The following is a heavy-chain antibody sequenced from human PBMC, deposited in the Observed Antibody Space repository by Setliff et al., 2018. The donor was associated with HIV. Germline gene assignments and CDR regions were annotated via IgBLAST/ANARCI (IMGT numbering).Heavy chain of an antibody. V-gene: IGHV4-4*07. CDR3: ARGVARQVVIDRWFDP. D-gene: IGHD2-21*01. Sequence: SETLSLTCTVSGGSITSSYWSWIRQPAGKGLEWIGRIYTSGSTVYNPSLRSRVTMSVDASKNLVSLNLNSVTAADTAIYYCARGVARQVVIDRWFDPWGQGTPVTVSS. CDR2: IYTSGST. J-gene: IGHJ5*02. CDR1: GGSITSSY.